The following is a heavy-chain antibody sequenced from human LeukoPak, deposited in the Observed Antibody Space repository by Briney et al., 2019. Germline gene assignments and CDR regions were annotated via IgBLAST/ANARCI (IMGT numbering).Heavy chain of an antibody. Sequence: SETLSLTCTVSGGSISSGSYYRSWIRQPAGKGLEWIGRIYTSGSTNYNPSLKSRVTISVDTSKNQFSLKLSSVTAADTAVYYCARGGGGDYEEYFQHWGQGTLVTVSS. D-gene: IGHD4-17*01. CDR1: GGSISSGSYY. CDR2: IYTSGST. CDR3: ARGGGGDYEEYFQH. J-gene: IGHJ1*01. V-gene: IGHV4-61*02.